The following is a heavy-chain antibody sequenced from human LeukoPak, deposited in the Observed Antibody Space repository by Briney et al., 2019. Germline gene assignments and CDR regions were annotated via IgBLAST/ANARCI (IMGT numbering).Heavy chain of an antibody. J-gene: IGHJ4*02. CDR2: ISSSSSYI. V-gene: IGHV3-21*01. Sequence: PGGSLRLSCAASGFTFSSYSMNWVRQAPGKGLAWVSSISSSSSYIYYADSVKGRFTISRDNAKNSLYLQMNSLRAEDTAVYYCARGYYYDSSGYYRTFDYWGQGTLVTVSS. D-gene: IGHD3-22*01. CDR1: GFTFSSYS. CDR3: ARGYYYDSSGYYRTFDY.